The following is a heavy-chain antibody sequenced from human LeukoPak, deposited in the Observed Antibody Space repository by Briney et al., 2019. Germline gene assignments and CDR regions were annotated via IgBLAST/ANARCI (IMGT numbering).Heavy chain of an antibody. CDR3: ARGAYIVVVPAAPCGMDV. V-gene: IGHV4-34*01. CDR1: GGSFSGYY. J-gene: IGHJ6*02. CDR2: INHSGST. D-gene: IGHD2-2*01. Sequence: SETLFLTCAVYGGSFSGYYWSWIRQPPGKGLEWIGEINHSGSTNYNPSLKSRVTISVDTSKNQFSLKLSSVTAADTAVYYCARGAYIVVVPAAPCGMDVWGQGTTVTVSS.